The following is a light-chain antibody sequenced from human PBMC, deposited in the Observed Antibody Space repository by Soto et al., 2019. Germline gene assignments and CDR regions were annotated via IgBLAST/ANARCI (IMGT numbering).Light chain of an antibody. CDR3: QQYYSTPYT. CDR1: QSVLYSSNNKNY. J-gene: IGKJ2*01. CDR2: WAS. V-gene: IGKV4-1*01. Sequence: VMTQSPDSLAVSLGERATINCKSSQSVLYSSNNKNYLAWYQQKPGQPPKLLIYWASTRESGVPDRFSGSGSGTDFTLTISSLQAEDVAVYYCQQYYSTPYTFGQGTKLEIK.